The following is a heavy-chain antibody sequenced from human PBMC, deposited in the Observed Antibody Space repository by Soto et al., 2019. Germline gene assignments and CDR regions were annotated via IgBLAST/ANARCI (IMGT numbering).Heavy chain of an antibody. Sequence: AETLSLTCTVPNDSIRSGTYYWAWIRQPPGRGLERMGRLSYLATTDYNPSLTSRVTISKDASKNQFSLKLTCVTAADTAVYYCARGRSDSSWYEEHFWGRETRVTVSS. CDR3: ARGRSDSSWYEEHF. J-gene: IGHJ4*02. CDR2: LSYLATT. D-gene: IGHD6-13*01. V-gene: IGHV4-39*01. CDR1: NDSIRSGTYY.